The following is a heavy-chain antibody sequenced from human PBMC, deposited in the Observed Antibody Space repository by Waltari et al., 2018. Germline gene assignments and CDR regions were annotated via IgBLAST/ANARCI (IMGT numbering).Heavy chain of an antibody. J-gene: IGHJ6*02. CDR3: ARDRRVTIFGVDAYYYYYGMDV. D-gene: IGHD3-3*01. V-gene: IGHV4-61*02. CDR1: GGSISSGRYY. CDR2: IYTSGST. Sequence: QVQLQESGPGLVKPSQTLSLTCTVSGGSISSGRYYWSCIRQPAGQGLEWIGRIYTSGSTNYNPSLKSRVTISVDTSKNQFSLKLSSVTAADTAVYYCARDRRVTIFGVDAYYYYYGMDVWGQGTTVTVSS.